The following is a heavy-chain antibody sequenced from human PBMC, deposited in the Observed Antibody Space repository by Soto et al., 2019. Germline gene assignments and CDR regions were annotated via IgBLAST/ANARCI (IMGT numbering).Heavy chain of an antibody. CDR1: GDSFSGYY. D-gene: IGHD6-19*01. Sequence: QVQLQQWGARLLKPSETLSLTCAVYGDSFSGYYWTWIRQPPGEKLEWIGEVNDKGDINYNPSLRSRGTISTGTSKNHSSLIVSSVIAADTAVYYCAGGRAGPRLSYWGQGTLVTVSS. V-gene: IGHV4-34*01. CDR3: AGGRAGPRLSY. J-gene: IGHJ4*02. CDR2: VNDKGDI.